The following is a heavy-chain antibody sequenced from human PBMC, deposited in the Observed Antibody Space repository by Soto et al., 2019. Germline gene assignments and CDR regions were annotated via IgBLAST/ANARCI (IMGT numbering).Heavy chain of an antibody. D-gene: IGHD3-9*01. V-gene: IGHV1-18*01. CDR1: GYTFTSYG. CDR3: ARESVLTGSFRVKNWLDP. J-gene: IGHJ5*02. CDR2: ISAYNGNT. Sequence: ASVKVSCKASGYTFTSYGISWVRQAPGQGLEWMGWISAYNGNTNYAQKLQGRVTMTTDTSTSTAYMELRSLRSDDTAVYYCARESVLTGSFRVKNWLDPWGQGTLVTFSS.